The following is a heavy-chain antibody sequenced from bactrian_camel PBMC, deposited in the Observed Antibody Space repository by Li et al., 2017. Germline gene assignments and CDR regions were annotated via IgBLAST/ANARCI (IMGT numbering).Heavy chain of an antibody. CDR1: SIASTPCY. CDR2: IYRRGTAST. D-gene: IGHD4*01. V-gene: IGHV3-2*01. Sequence: QLVESGGGSVQAGGSLTLSCSVTSIASTPCYLGWFRQDPGKERETVSIIYRRGTASTWYADSVKGRFSISQDSTENFLYLQMTNLKPEDSATYYCAARVGECRSNYDPWNRWGQGTQVTVS. J-gene: IGHJ4*01. CDR3: AARVGECRSNYDPWNR.